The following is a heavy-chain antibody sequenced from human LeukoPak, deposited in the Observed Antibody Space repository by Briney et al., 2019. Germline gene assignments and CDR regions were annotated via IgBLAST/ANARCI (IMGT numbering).Heavy chain of an antibody. CDR2: IKQDGSEK. J-gene: IGHJ4*02. Sequence: GGSLRLSCAASGFTFSSYWMSWVRRAPGKGLEWVANIKQDGSEKYYVDSVKGRFTISRDNAKNSLYLQMNNLRAEDTAVYYCASSSYGSGNYYPDYWGQGTLVTVSS. CDR1: GFTFSSYW. V-gene: IGHV3-7*01. D-gene: IGHD3-10*01. CDR3: ASSSYGSGNYYPDY.